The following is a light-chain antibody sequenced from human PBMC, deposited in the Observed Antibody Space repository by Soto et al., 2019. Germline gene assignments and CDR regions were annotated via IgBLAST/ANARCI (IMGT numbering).Light chain of an antibody. J-gene: IGKJ2*01. CDR2: DDS. CDR3: LKYDSYPYS. Sequence: DLQVTQSPSTLSASVGDSVTITCRASQAPGGFLAWFQQKPGKAPKLLIYDDSNLHTGVPRRFSGSRAGTEFTLTISGLQPDDYASYFCLKYDSYPYSXGQGTKVDIK. V-gene: IGKV1-5*01. CDR1: QAPGGF.